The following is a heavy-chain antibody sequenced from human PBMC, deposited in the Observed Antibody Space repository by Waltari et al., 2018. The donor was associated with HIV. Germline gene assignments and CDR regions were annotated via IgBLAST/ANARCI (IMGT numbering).Heavy chain of an antibody. CDR1: GYMFTGHY. Sequence: QVHLVQSGPEVKKPGASLKVSCKASGYMFTGHYMHWLRQAPGQGLEWMGGINPISGGTNDAQTLQGRVTMTRDASINTVYMELKSLRYDDTAMYYCARESGYQLVRWLDPWGQGTRVTVSS. J-gene: IGHJ5*02. CDR3: ARESGYQLVRWLDP. CDR2: INPISGGT. V-gene: IGHV1-2*02. D-gene: IGHD2-2*01.